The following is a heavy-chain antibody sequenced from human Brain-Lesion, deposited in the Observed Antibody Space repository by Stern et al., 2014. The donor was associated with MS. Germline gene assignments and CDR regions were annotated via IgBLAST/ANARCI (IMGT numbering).Heavy chain of an antibody. CDR3: ARDQRGITIFGVVTDYYYLGMDV. Sequence: VQLVESGAEVKKPGASVKVSCKTSGYIFTGYYIHWVRQAPGQGLEWMAWLNPNTGGAKDAQKFQGRVTMSRDPSISTAYVELSSLTSDDTAVYYCARDQRGITIFGVVTDYYYLGMDVWGQGTTVTVSS. CDR1: GYIFTGYY. V-gene: IGHV1-2*02. J-gene: IGHJ6*02. D-gene: IGHD3-3*01. CDR2: LNPNTGGA.